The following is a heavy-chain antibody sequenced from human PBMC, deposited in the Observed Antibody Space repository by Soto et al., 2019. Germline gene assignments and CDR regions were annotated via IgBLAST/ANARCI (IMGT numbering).Heavy chain of an antibody. CDR3: ARDRGYSGYDREVFDF. V-gene: IGHV3-23*01. CDR2: ISATGGSA. D-gene: IGHD5-12*01. Sequence: EVQLLQSGGGLVQPGGSLRLSCVASGFTFSSYARNWVRQAPGKGPEWVSSISATGGSAYYADSVKGRFTISRDNSKNTLYLQMDSLRADDTAVYYCARDRGYSGYDREVFDFWGQGTLVTVSS. CDR1: GFTFSSYA. J-gene: IGHJ4*02.